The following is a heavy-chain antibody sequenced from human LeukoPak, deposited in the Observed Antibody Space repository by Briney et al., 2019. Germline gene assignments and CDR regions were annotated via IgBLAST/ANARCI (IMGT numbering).Heavy chain of an antibody. CDR2: INHSGST. D-gene: IGHD2-2*01. CDR3: ARGLKVPAASRPKDYYYYMDV. CDR1: GGSFSGYY. V-gene: IGHV4-34*01. Sequence: SETLSLTCAVHGGSFSGYYWSWIRQPPGKGLEWIGEINHSGSTNYNPSLKSRVTISVDTSKNQFSLKLSSVTAADTAVYYCARGLKVPAASRPKDYYYYMDVWGKATTVTVS. J-gene: IGHJ6*03.